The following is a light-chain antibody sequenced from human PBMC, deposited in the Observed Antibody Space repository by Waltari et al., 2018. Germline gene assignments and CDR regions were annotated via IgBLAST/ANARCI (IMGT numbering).Light chain of an antibody. CDR3: SSYTSSSTWV. CDR1: SSDVGGYNY. CDR2: DVS. V-gene: IGLV2-14*01. J-gene: IGLJ3*02. Sequence: QSALTQPASVSESHGQSITISCTGTSSDVGGYNYVPWYQQHPGKAPKLMIYDVSKRPSGVSNRFSGSKSGNTASLTISGLQAEDEADYYCSSYTSSSTWVFGGGTKLTVL.